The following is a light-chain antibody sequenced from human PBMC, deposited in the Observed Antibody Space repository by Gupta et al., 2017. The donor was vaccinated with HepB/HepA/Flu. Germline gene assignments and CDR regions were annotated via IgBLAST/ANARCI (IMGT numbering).Light chain of an antibody. CDR3: LLYFDGWV. J-gene: IGLJ3*02. CDR2: SIS. Sequence: QTVVTQAPSLTVSPGATVPLTCASSTGAVTSGYYPNWFQQKPGQPPRALIYSISSKHSWTPARFSGSLLGGKAALTLSSAQPEDEAEYYCLLYFDGWVFGGGTKLTVL. V-gene: IGLV7-43*01. CDR1: TGAVTSGYY.